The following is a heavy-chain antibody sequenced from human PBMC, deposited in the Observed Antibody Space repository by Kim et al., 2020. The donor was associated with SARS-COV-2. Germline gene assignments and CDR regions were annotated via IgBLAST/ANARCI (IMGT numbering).Heavy chain of an antibody. Sequence: GGSLRLSCAASGLTFSASPMHWVRQASGKGLEWIAHVRDPPHPYATTYAASVRGRFTISRDNSRNVVYLQMDRLRVEDTAIYYCTNWGAAPGERDFWGQGTQVTVSS. V-gene: IGHV3-73*01. D-gene: IGHD7-27*01. CDR3: TNWGAAPGERDF. CDR1: GLTFSASP. CDR2: VRDPPHPYAT. J-gene: IGHJ4*02.